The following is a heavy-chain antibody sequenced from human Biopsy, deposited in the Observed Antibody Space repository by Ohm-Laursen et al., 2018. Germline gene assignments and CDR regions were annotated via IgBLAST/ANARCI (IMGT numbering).Heavy chain of an antibody. V-gene: IGHV3-48*04. CDR3: AKDRYNYTPIGGFSMDV. CDR2: IYGGGSPV. Sequence: SLRLSCAASGFDFSDYSMSWVRQAPGKGMEWISYIYGGGSPVSYADSVKGRFTISRDNAQNSLYLHMNSLRAEDTAVYYCAKDRYNYTPIGGFSMDVWGQGTTVTVSS. J-gene: IGHJ6*02. CDR1: GFDFSDYS. D-gene: IGHD5-18*01.